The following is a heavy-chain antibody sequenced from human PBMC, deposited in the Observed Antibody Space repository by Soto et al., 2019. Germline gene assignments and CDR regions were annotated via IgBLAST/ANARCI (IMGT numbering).Heavy chain of an antibody. D-gene: IGHD3-3*02. CDR2: ISGSGGST. V-gene: IGHV3-23*01. CDR3: AKYPGIKGCYYYYMDV. J-gene: IGHJ6*03. CDR1: GFTFSSYA. Sequence: EVQLLESGGGLVQPGGSLRLSCAASGFTFSSYAMSWVRQAPGKGLEWVSVISGSGGSTYYADSVKGRFTISRDNSKNTLYLQMNSLRAEDTAVYYCAKYPGIKGCYYYYMDVWGKGTTVTVSS.